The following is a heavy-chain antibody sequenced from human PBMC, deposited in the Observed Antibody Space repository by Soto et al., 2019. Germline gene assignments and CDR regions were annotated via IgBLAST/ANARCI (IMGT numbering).Heavy chain of an antibody. Sequence: PSETLSLACAVSGHSISSGFYWGWIRQSPGKGLEWIGTIYHSGTTYYNPSLKSRVTISADMSENHLSLKLTSVTAADTAVYYCANANLNTRGYYYGTYYFDHWGQGTMVTVSS. CDR3: ANANLNTRGYYYGTYYFDH. V-gene: IGHV4-38-2*01. J-gene: IGHJ4*02. CDR2: IYHSGTT. D-gene: IGHD3-22*01. CDR1: GHSISSGFY.